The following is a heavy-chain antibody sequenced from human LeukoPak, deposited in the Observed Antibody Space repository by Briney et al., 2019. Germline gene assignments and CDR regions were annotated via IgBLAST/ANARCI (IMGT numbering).Heavy chain of an antibody. CDR2: IYYSGST. V-gene: IGHV4-31*03. CDR3: ATTSGFLEWLSN. CDR1: GGSISSGGYY. J-gene: IGHJ4*02. D-gene: IGHD3-3*01. Sequence: SETLSLTCTVSGGSISSGGYYWSWIRQHPGKGLEWIGYIYYSGSTYYNPSLKSRVTISVDTSKNQFSLKLSSVTAADTAVYYCATTSGFLEWLSNWGQGTLVTVSS.